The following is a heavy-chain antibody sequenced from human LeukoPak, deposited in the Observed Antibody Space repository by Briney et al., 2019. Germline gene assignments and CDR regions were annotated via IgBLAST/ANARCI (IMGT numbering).Heavy chain of an antibody. D-gene: IGHD5-24*01. CDR2: ISSSSSTI. CDR1: GFTFSSYN. J-gene: IGHJ4*02. Sequence: PGGSLRLSCATSGFTFSSYNMNWVRQAPGKGLEWVSYISSSSSTIYYADSVKGRFTISRDNAKNSLYLQMNSLRAEDTAVYYCAKSGYNRFDYWGQGTLVTVSS. V-gene: IGHV3-48*01. CDR3: AKSGYNRFDY.